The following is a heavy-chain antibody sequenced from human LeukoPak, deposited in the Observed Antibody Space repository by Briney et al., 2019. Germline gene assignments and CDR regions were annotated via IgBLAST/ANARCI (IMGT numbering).Heavy chain of an antibody. Sequence: SETLSLTCTVSGGSISSSSYYWGWIRQPPGKGLEWIGSIYYSGSTYYNPSLKSRVTISVDTSKNQFSLKLSSVTAADTAVYYCAKGTDSSGWYEFDYFDYWGQGTLVTVSS. D-gene: IGHD6-19*01. V-gene: IGHV4-39*07. CDR3: AKGTDSSGWYEFDYFDY. J-gene: IGHJ4*02. CDR2: IYYSGST. CDR1: GGSISSSSYY.